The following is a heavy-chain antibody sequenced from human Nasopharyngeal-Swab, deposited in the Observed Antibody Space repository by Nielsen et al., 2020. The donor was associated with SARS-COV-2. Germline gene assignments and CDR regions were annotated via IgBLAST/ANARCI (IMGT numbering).Heavy chain of an antibody. J-gene: IGHJ4*02. V-gene: IGHV3-23*01. Sequence: GGSLRLSCAASGFTFSSYAMSWVRQAPGKGLEWVSVISGSGGSTYCADSVKGRFTISRDNSKNTLYLQMNSLRAEDAAVYYCARYDDYYDSSGYAYWGQGTLVTVSS. D-gene: IGHD3-22*01. CDR2: ISGSGGST. CDR1: GFTFSSYA. CDR3: ARYDDYYDSSGYAY.